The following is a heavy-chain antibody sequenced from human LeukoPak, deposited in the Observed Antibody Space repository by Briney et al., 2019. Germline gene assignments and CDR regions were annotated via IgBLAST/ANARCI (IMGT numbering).Heavy chain of an antibody. Sequence: ASVKVSCKASGYTFTGYYIHWVRQAPGHGLEWMGWINPNSGGTNYAQKFQGRVTMTRDTSISTAYMELTRLRSDDTAVYYCARVYYGSGTRFDFWGRGTLVTVSS. V-gene: IGHV1-2*02. D-gene: IGHD3-10*01. J-gene: IGHJ2*01. CDR1: GYTFTGYY. CDR2: INPNSGGT. CDR3: ARVYYGSGTRFDF.